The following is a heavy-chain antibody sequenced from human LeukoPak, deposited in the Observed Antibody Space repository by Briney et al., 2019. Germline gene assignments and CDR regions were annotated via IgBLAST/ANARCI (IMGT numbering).Heavy chain of an antibody. J-gene: IGHJ4*02. CDR1: GFTFSSYM. CDR2: ISSSGKFI. Sequence: GGSLRLSCAASGFTFSSYMMNWVRQAPGKGLEWVSSISSSGKFIYYADSVRGRFTISRDNPNNSLYLQMNSLRAEDTAVYYCAKELGYCSGGSCYSGAFDYWGQGTLVTVSS. D-gene: IGHD2-15*01. CDR3: AKELGYCSGGSCYSGAFDY. V-gene: IGHV3-21*01.